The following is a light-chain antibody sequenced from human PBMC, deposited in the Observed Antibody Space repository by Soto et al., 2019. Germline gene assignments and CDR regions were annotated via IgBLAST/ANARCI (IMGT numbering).Light chain of an antibody. J-gene: IGLJ2*01. CDR2: GSS. CDR3: QSYDNGLSASV. V-gene: IGLV1-40*01. CDR1: SSNIGAGHV. Sequence: QAVVTQPPSVSGAPGQRVTISCTGSSSNIGAGHVVHWYQQFPGRAPNLLIYGSSNRPSGVPDRFSGSKSGTSAPLAITGLQAEDEADYYCQSYDNGLSASVFGGGTKLTVL.